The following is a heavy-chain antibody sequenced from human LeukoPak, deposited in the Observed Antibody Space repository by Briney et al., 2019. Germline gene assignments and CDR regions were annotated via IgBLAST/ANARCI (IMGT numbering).Heavy chain of an antibody. J-gene: IGHJ6*03. Sequence: SETLSLTCAVYGGYFSCFYWTGVRQAPGKGLEWIGEISYSGTTRYNPSLKSRVTIAVDTSKKEISLNLSTVTAADTAVYYCANGNVGHYHSVADDYYYYMDVWGKGTTVIVSS. V-gene: IGHV4-34*01. CDR2: ISYSGTT. CDR1: GGYFSCFY. CDR3: ANGNVGHYHSVADDYYYYMDV. D-gene: IGHD2-21*01.